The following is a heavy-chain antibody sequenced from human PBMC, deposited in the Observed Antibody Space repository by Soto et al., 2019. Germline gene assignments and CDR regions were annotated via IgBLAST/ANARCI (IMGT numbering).Heavy chain of an antibody. CDR3: TTDPGDWVRFLTTFDP. D-gene: IGHD3-3*01. CDR1: GFTFSNAW. CDR2: IKSKTDGGTT. J-gene: IGHJ5*02. V-gene: IGHV3-15*07. Sequence: EVQLVESGGGLVKPGGSLRLSCAASGFTFSNAWMNWVRQAPGKGLEWFGRIKSKTDGGTTDYAAPVKGRFTISRDDSKNTLYLQMNSLKTEDTAVYYCTTDPGDWVRFLTTFDPWGQGTLVTVSS.